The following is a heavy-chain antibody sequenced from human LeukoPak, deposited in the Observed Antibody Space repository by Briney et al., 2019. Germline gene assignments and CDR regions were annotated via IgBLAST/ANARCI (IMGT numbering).Heavy chain of an antibody. Sequence: ASVKVSCKASAYTFSNYDINWVRQATGQGLEWMGWMNPNNRNTGYAQKFQGRVTMTRNTSISTAYMELNSLRSEDTAVYYCARGTGDSSGYNNWFDPWGQGTLVTVSS. V-gene: IGHV1-8*01. CDR2: MNPNNRNT. CDR1: AYTFSNYD. CDR3: ARGTGDSSGYNNWFDP. J-gene: IGHJ5*02. D-gene: IGHD3-22*01.